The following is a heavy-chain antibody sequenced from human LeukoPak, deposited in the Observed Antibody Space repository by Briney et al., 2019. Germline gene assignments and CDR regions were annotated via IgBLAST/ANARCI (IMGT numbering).Heavy chain of an antibody. Sequence: ASVKVSFKASGYTFTDYYMQWGRQAPGQGRERMGWINPNSGGTNYAQKFQGRVTITRDTSISTAYMELSRLRSDDTAVYYCARADSGYLYYFDYWGQGTLVTVSS. D-gene: IGHD5-12*01. CDR1: GYTFTDYY. CDR2: INPNSGGT. CDR3: ARADSGYLYYFDY. V-gene: IGHV1-2*02. J-gene: IGHJ4*02.